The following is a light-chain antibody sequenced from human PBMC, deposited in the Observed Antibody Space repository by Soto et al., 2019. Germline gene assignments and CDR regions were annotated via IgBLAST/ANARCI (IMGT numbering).Light chain of an antibody. V-gene: IGLV1-44*01. J-gene: IGLJ3*02. Sequence: QSVLTQPPSASGTPGQRVAISCSGSSSNIGSHTVNWYHQLPGTAPKLLIYGNDQRPSGVPGRFSGSKSGTSASLAISGLQSEDEADYYCATWEDSLNGPVFGGGTKLTVL. CDR3: ATWEDSLNGPV. CDR1: SSNIGSHT. CDR2: GND.